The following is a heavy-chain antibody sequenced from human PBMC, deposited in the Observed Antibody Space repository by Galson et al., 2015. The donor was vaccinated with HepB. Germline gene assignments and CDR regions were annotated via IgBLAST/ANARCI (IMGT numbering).Heavy chain of an antibody. Sequence: SVKVSCKASGGTFSSYAISWVRQAPGQGLEWMGGIIPIFGTANYAQKFQGRVTITADESTSTAYMELSSLRSEDTAVYYCARDGAGDGYNNYGDILYYCYYWGQGTLVTVSS. V-gene: IGHV1-69*13. CDR3: ARDGAGDGYNNYGDILYYCYY. J-gene: IGHJ4*02. D-gene: IGHD5-24*01. CDR2: IIPIFGTA. CDR1: GGTFSSYA.